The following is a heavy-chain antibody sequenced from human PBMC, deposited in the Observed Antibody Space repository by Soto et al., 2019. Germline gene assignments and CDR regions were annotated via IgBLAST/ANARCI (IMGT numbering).Heavy chain of an antibody. V-gene: IGHV3-15*01. CDR1: GFILGNAW. CDR2: MSTKNEGDIT. Sequence: GGSLRVSCSASGFILGNAWMSWVRQAPGKGLEWVGRMSTKNEGDITDYAAPVKGRFTVSRDDSSTTLYLAMTSLKTEVTGINYSTTRMAGGKGIRFTFSS. CDR3: TTRMA. J-gene: IGHJ4*02.